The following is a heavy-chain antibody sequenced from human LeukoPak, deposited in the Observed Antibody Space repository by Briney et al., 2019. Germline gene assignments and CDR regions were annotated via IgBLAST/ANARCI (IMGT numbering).Heavy chain of an antibody. CDR1: GGSISSGSYY. D-gene: IGHD3-3*01. CDR2: IYTSGST. CDR3: ARDVVDYDFWSGYSYWYFDL. J-gene: IGHJ2*01. Sequence: SQTLSLTCTVSGGSISSGSYYWSWIRQPAGKRLEWIGRIYTSGSTNYNPSLKSRVTISVDTSKNQFSLKLSSVTAADTAVYYCARDVVDYDFWSGYSYWYFDLWGRGTLVTVSS. V-gene: IGHV4-61*02.